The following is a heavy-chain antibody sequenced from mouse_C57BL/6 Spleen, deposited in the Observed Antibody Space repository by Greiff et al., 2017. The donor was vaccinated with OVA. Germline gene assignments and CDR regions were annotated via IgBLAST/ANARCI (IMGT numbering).Heavy chain of an antibody. Sequence: QVQLKQPGAELVRPGSSVKLSCKASGYTFTSYWMQWVKQRPIQGLEWIGNIDPSDSETHYNQKFKDKATLTVDKSSSTAYMQLSSLTSEDSAVYYCARVLTGYYFDYWGQGTTLTVSS. D-gene: IGHD4-1*01. CDR3: ARVLTGYYFDY. J-gene: IGHJ2*01. V-gene: IGHV1-52*01. CDR2: IDPSDSET. CDR1: GYTFTSYW.